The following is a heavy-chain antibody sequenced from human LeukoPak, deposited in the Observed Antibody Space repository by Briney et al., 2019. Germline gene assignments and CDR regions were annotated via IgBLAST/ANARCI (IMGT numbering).Heavy chain of an antibody. Sequence: ASVKVSCKASGYTFTGYYMHWVRQAPGQGLEWMGWMNPNSGITGYAQKFQGRVTMTEDTSTDTAYMELSSLRSEDTAVYYCATDLISAGYCSSTSCYRGAFDIWGQGTMVTVSS. CDR1: GYTFTGYY. CDR3: ATDLISAGYCSSTSCYRGAFDI. CDR2: MNPNSGIT. D-gene: IGHD2-2*02. V-gene: IGHV1-8*02. J-gene: IGHJ3*02.